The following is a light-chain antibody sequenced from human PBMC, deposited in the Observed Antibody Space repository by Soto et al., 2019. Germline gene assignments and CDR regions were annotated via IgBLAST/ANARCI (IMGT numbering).Light chain of an antibody. J-gene: IGKJ1*01. Sequence: EIVMTQSPATLSVSPGERATLSCRASQSVSSNLAWYQQKPGQAPTLVIYGASSRATGIPNRFSGSGSGTDFTLTISRLEPEDFAVYYCQQYGNSPQTFGQGTKVDIK. CDR1: QSVSSN. CDR3: QQYGNSPQT. V-gene: IGKV3-20*01. CDR2: GAS.